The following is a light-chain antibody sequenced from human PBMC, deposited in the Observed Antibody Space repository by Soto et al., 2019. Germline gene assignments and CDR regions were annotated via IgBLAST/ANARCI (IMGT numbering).Light chain of an antibody. CDR1: QSISTY. J-gene: IGKJ2*01. CDR2: DAS. V-gene: IGKV1-39*01. CDR3: QKSYSIPYT. Sequence: DIQMTQSPSSLSASVGDRVTITCRASQSISTYLNWYQQKPGKAPKLLIYDASSLQSGVPTRFSGSGSGTDYPHTITRLQPEDFATYYCQKSYSIPYTFGQGTKPEIK.